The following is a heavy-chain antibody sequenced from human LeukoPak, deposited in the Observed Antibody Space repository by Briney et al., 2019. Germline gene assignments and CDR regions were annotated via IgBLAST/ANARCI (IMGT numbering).Heavy chain of an antibody. J-gene: IGHJ4*02. CDR1: GFTFSDHG. Sequence: GGSLRLSCAASGFTFSDHGMTWVRQAPGTGLEWVSTISDSGESTYYADSVKGRFTISRDNSENTVYLQMDSLRADDTAVYYCAKNSGTYFYWGQGTRVTVSS. D-gene: IGHD1-26*01. V-gene: IGHV3-23*01. CDR2: ISDSGEST. CDR3: AKNSGTYFY.